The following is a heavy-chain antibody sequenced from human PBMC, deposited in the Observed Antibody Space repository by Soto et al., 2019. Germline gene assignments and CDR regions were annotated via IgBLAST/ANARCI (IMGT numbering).Heavy chain of an antibody. CDR1: GGSISSYY. Sequence: SETLSLTCTVSGGSISSYYWSWIRQPAGKGLEWIGRMYTSGSTNYNPSPKSRVTMSVDTSKNQFSLKLSSVTAADMAVYYCARGRGGTRGSGPEYYFDYWGQGTLVTVSS. D-gene: IGHD2-15*01. V-gene: IGHV4-4*07. CDR3: ARGRGGTRGSGPEYYFDY. CDR2: MYTSGST. J-gene: IGHJ4*02.